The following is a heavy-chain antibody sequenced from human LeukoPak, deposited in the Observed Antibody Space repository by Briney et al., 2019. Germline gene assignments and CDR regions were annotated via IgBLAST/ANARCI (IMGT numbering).Heavy chain of an antibody. CDR3: ARDPRYYDSSGYPSYYYYYYMDV. J-gene: IGHJ6*03. CDR1: GYTFTGYY. Sequence: ASVKVSCKASGYTFTGYYMHWVRQAPGQGIEWMGWINPNSGGTNYAQNFQGRVTMTRDTSISTAYMELSRLRSDDTAVYYCARDPRYYDSSGYPSYYYYYYMDVWGKGTTVTVSS. CDR2: INPNSGGT. V-gene: IGHV1-2*02. D-gene: IGHD3-22*01.